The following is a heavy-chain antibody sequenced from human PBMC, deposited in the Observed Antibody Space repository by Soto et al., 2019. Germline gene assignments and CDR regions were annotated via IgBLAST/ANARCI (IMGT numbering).Heavy chain of an antibody. D-gene: IGHD2-2*01. Sequence: PGGSLRLSCAASGFTFDDYAMHWVRQAPGKGLEWVSGISWNSGSIGYADSVKGRFTISRDNAKNSLYLQMNSLRAEDTALYYCAKLVGLSSTSYFDYWGQGTLVTVSS. CDR1: GFTFDDYA. V-gene: IGHV3-9*01. CDR2: ISWNSGSI. J-gene: IGHJ4*02. CDR3: AKLVGLSSTSYFDY.